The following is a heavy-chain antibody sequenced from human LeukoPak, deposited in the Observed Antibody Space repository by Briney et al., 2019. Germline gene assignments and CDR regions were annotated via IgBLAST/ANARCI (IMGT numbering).Heavy chain of an antibody. V-gene: IGHV3-74*01. J-gene: IGHJ5*02. Sequence: PGGSLRLSCAASGFTFSSYWMHWARQAPGKGLVWVSRINSDGSSTSYADSVKGRFTISRDNAKNTLYLQMNSLRAEDTAVYYCARELVAEDWFDPWGQGTLVTVSS. CDR2: INSDGSST. CDR1: GFTFSSYW. CDR3: ARELVAEDWFDP. D-gene: IGHD5-12*01.